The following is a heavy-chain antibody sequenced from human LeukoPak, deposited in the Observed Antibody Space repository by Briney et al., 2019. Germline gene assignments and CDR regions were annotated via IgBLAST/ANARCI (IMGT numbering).Heavy chain of an antibody. Sequence: ASVKLSCKASGYTFTSYFLHWVRQAPGQGLEWMGIINPTGGSTSYAQKFQGRLTMTRDTSTSTVYMELSSLRSEDTAVYYCARSSGTSKGAFDIWGQGTMVTVSS. CDR2: INPTGGST. CDR1: GYTFTSYF. CDR3: ARSSGTSKGAFDI. J-gene: IGHJ3*02. V-gene: IGHV1-46*03. D-gene: IGHD3-22*01.